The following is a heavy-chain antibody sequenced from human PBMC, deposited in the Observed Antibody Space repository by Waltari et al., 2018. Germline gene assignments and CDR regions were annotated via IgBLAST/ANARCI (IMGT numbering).Heavy chain of an antibody. Sequence: QVQLQQSGPGLVKPSQTLSLTCAISGASVPSNSAIWNWIRQSPSRGLEWLGRTYYRSKWYSDSAVSVKSRITINPDTSKNQFSLQLNSVTPEDTAVYYCARGGFGFNAGRFDSWGRGTLVTVTS. CDR1: GASVPSNSAI. CDR3: ARGGFGFNAGRFDS. D-gene: IGHD3-10*01. CDR2: TYYRSKWYS. V-gene: IGHV6-1*01. J-gene: IGHJ4*02.